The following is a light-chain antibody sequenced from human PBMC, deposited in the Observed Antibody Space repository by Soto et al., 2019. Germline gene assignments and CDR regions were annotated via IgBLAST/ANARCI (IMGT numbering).Light chain of an antibody. CDR1: SSDVGAYDH. V-gene: IGLV2-11*01. CDR2: DVN. J-gene: IGLJ1*01. Sequence: QSALTQPRSVSGSPGQSVTISCTGTSSDVGAYDHVSWYQQHPGKAPKHMIHDVNQRPSGVPDRLSGSKSGHTASLTISGLQAEDEADYYCCSFAAMSGYVFGTGTKLTVL. CDR3: CSFAAMSGYV.